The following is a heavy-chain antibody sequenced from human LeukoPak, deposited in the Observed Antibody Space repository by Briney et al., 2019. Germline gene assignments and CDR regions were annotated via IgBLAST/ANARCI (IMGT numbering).Heavy chain of an antibody. D-gene: IGHD2-15*01. J-gene: IGHJ4*02. CDR2: IYSGGST. CDR3: AKGTCSGGSCQSFDY. Sequence: GGSLRLSCAASGFTVSSNYMSWVRQAPGKGLEWVSVIYSGGSTYYADSVKGRFTISRDNSKNTLYLQMNSLRAEDTAVYYCAKGTCSGGSCQSFDYRGQGTLVTVSS. V-gene: IGHV3-53*01. CDR1: GFTVSSNY.